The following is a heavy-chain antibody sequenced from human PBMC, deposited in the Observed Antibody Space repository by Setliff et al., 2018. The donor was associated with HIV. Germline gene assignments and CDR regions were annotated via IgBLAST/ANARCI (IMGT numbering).Heavy chain of an antibody. J-gene: IGHJ6*03. Sequence: GSLRLSCAASGFTFSNAWMSWVRQAPGKGLEWVGRIKSKTDGGTTDYAAPVKGRFTVSRDDSKNTLYLQMNSLKTEDTAVYYCTTDPAIVVVPAASIAVAAYYYYMDVWGKGTTVTVSS. CDR3: TTDPAIVVVPAASIAVAAYYYYMDV. V-gene: IGHV3-15*01. CDR1: GFTFSNAW. CDR2: IKSKTDGGTT. D-gene: IGHD2-2*01.